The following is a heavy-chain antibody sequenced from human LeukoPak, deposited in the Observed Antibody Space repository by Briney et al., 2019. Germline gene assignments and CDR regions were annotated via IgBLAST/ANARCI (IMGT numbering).Heavy chain of an antibody. CDR3: ATMTTVIMGGYYYGMDV. D-gene: IGHD4-17*01. V-gene: IGHV3-23*01. CDR2: ISGSGSDT. J-gene: IGHJ6*02. CDR1: GFNFSPYG. Sequence: PGGSLRLSCAASGFNFSPYGMSWIRQAPGKGLEWVAGISGSGSDTYYADSVKGRFTISRDNSKNTLYLQMNSLRAEDTAVYYCATMTTVIMGGYYYGMDVWGQGTTVTVSS.